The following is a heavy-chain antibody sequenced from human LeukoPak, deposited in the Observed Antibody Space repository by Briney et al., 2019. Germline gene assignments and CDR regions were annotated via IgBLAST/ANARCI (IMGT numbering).Heavy chain of an antibody. D-gene: IGHD4-23*01. V-gene: IGHV3-23*01. CDR2: ISGSGGST. CDR3: ARDLSTVVTRGYYFGY. CDR1: GFTFSSYA. Sequence: GGSLRLSCAASGFTFSSYAMSWVRQAPGKGLEWVSAISGSGGSTYYADSVKGRFTISRDNSKNSLYLQMNSLRAEDTAVYYWARDLSTVVTRGYYFGYWGQGTLVTVSS. J-gene: IGHJ4*02.